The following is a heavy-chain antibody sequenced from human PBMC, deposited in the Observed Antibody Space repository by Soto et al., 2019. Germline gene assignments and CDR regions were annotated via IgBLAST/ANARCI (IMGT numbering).Heavy chain of an antibody. Sequence: EVQLVESGGGLVKPGGSLRLSCAASGFTFSSYSMNWVRQAPGKGLEWVSSISSSSSYIYYADSVKGRFTISRDNAKNSLYLQMNSLRAEDTAVYYCARDDVVVPAAIIYWGQGTLVTVSS. CDR2: ISSSSSYI. J-gene: IGHJ4*02. CDR1: GFTFSSYS. V-gene: IGHV3-21*01. CDR3: ARDDVVVPAAIIY. D-gene: IGHD2-2*01.